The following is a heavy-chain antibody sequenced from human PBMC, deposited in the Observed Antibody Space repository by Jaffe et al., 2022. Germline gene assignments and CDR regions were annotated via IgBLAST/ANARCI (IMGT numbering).Heavy chain of an antibody. CDR3: ARDRGPTVTTFDY. CDR2: ISSSSSTI. D-gene: IGHD4-17*01. V-gene: IGHV3-48*01. J-gene: IGHJ4*02. Sequence: EVQLVESGGGLVQPGGSLRLSCAASGFTFSSYSMNWVRQAPGKGLEWVSYISSSSSTIYYADSVKGRFTISRDNAKNSLYLQMNSLRAEDTAVYYCARDRGPTVTTFDYWGQGTLVTVSS. CDR1: GFTFSSYS.